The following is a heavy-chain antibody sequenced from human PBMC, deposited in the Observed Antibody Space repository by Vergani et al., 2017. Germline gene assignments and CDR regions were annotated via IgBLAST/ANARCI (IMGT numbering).Heavy chain of an antibody. J-gene: IGHJ4*02. CDR2: ICGSGGST. Sequence: EVQLLESGGGLVQPGGSLRLSCAASGFTFSSYAMSWVRQAPGKGLEWVSAICGSGGSTYYADSVKGRFTISSDQSKNTLYLQMNSLRAEATAVYYCAKEGSKVVVTANDDWGQGTLVTVSS. CDR3: AKEGSKVVVTANDD. V-gene: IGHV3-23*01. D-gene: IGHD2-21*02. CDR1: GFTFSSYA.